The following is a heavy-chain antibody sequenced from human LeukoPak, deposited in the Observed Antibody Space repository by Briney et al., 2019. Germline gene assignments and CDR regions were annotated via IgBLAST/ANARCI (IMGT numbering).Heavy chain of an antibody. CDR1: GFTFSTYW. CDR3: ARLKYNWNDVSVRDY. J-gene: IGHJ4*02. V-gene: IGHV3-74*01. D-gene: IGHD1-20*01. Sequence: GGSLRLSCAASGFTFSTYWMHWVRQAPGKGLVWVSSINSDASSTRYADSVKGRSTISRDNAKNTLYLQMNSLRAEDTAVYFCARLKYNWNDVSVRDYWGQGTLVTVSS. CDR2: INSDASST.